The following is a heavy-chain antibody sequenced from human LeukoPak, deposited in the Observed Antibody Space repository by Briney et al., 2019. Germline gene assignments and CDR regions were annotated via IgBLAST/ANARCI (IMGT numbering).Heavy chain of an antibody. CDR1: RYTLTELS. CDR3: ARCIPHYYGSGTVTDAFDI. CDR2: FDPEDGGT. J-gene: IGHJ3*02. Sequence: ASLKVSWKVSRYTLTELSMQWVRQAPGKGLEWMGGFDPEDGGTIYPQKFQSRGTMTEDTSTATVDMQMSSLRFEGTAVYYCARCIPHYYGSGTVTDAFDIWGQGTMVTVSS. V-gene: IGHV1-24*01. D-gene: IGHD3-10*01.